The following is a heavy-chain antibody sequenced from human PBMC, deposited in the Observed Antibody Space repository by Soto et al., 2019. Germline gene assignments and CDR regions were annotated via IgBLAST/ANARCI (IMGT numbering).Heavy chain of an antibody. D-gene: IGHD5-12*01. CDR3: VREGRGSFDF. CDR2: IGGRGNSA. V-gene: IGHV3-23*01. CDR1: GFIFTNYA. J-gene: IGHJ3*01. Sequence: LRLSCAASGFIFTNYAMNWVRQAPGKGLEWVSVIGGRGNSAYYADSVQGRFTISRDNSKNTLSLQMSSLTADDTAIYYCVREGRGSFDFWGRGTMVTVSS.